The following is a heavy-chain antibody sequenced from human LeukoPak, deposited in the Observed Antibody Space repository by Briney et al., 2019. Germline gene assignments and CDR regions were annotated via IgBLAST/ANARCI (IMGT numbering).Heavy chain of an antibody. CDR1: GFTFSSYA. CDR2: ISGSGGST. J-gene: IGHJ6*02. D-gene: IGHD5-18*01. V-gene: IGHV3-23*01. CDR3: ARGMYDAAMDPGDYYGMDV. Sequence: PGGSLRLSCAASGFTFSSYAMSWVRQAPGKGLEWVSAISGSGGSTYYADSVKGRFTISRDNSKNTLYLQMNSLRAEDTAVYYCARGMYDAAMDPGDYYGMDVWGQGTTVTVSS.